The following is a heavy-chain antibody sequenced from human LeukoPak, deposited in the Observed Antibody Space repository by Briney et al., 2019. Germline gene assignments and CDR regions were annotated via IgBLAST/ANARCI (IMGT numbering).Heavy chain of an antibody. D-gene: IGHD2-15*01. V-gene: IGHV3-30*18. CDR2: ISYDGSNK. CDR1: GXTFSSYV. J-gene: IGHJ6*02. CDR3: AKLIVGGYYYGMDV. Sequence: GRSLRLSCAASGXTFSSYVMHWVRQAPGKGLEWVGVISYDGSNKYYADSVKGRFTISRDNSKNTLYLQMNSLRAEDTAVYYCAKLIVGGYYYGMDVWGQGTTVTVSS.